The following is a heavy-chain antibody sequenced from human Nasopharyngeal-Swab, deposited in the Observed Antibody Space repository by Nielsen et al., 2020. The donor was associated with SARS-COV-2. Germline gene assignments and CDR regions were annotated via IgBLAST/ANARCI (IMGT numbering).Heavy chain of an antibody. CDR3: MRGIGGFQATDREF. CDR1: GFSFNTYT. CDR2: IHTGSNDI. Sequence: GESLKISCAASGFSFNTYTFNWVRQAPGKGLEWVSFIHTGSNDILYAESVKGRFSISRDDAQSSLHLQMNSLRVEDTAVYYCMRGIGGFQATDREFWGQGTLVTVSS. V-gene: IGHV3-21*06. J-gene: IGHJ4*02. D-gene: IGHD3-16*01.